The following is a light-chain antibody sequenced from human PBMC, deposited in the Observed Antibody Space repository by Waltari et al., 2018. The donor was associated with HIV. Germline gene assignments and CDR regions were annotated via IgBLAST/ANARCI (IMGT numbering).Light chain of an antibody. CDR3: SSYTSSSTWV. J-gene: IGLJ3*02. CDR2: DVN. CDR1: SSDVGVFNY. V-gene: IGLV2-14*03. Sequence: QSALTQPASVSGSPGQSITISCTGTSSDVGVFNYVSWYQQHPGKAPKLVIYDVNKRPSGVSDRFSGSKSGNTASLTISGLQAEDEADYYCSSYTSSSTWVFGGGTKLTVL.